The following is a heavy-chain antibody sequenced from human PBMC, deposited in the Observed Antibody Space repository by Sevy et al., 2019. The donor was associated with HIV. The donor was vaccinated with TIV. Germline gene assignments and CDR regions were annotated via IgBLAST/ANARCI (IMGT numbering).Heavy chain of an antibody. CDR1: GFTFSSYW. D-gene: IGHD5-18*01. CDR3: VREGVGGYSYSLDC. J-gene: IGHJ4*02. V-gene: IGHV3-7*01. CDR2: MKEDGSER. Sequence: GGSLRLSCAASGFTFSSYWMSWVRQAPGKGLEWVATMKEDGSERNSVDSVKGRFTISRDNAKNSLYLQMNSLRAEDTAVYYCVREGVGGYSYSLDCWGQRTLVTVSS.